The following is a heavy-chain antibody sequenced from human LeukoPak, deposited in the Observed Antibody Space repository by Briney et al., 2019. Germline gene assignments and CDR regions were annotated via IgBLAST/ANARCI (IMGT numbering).Heavy chain of an antibody. Sequence: SETLSLTCTVSGGSISSSSYYWGWIRQPPGKGLEWIGSIYYSGSTYYNPSLKSRVTISVDTSKSQFSLKLSSVTAADTAVYYCARREAYYYGSGSYRYWGQGTLVTVSS. V-gene: IGHV4-39*01. CDR3: ARREAYYYGSGSYRY. CDR2: IYYSGST. CDR1: GGSISSSSYY. D-gene: IGHD3-10*01. J-gene: IGHJ4*02.